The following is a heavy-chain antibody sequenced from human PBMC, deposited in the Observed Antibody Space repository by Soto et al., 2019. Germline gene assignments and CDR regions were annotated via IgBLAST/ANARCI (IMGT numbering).Heavy chain of an antibody. CDR3: AKASRITGTTFHIDY. V-gene: IGHV3-30*18. J-gene: IGHJ4*02. CDR2: MSYDGSNK. Sequence: QVQLVESGGGVVQPGRSLRLSCAASGFTFSSYGMHWVRQAPGKGLEWVAVMSYDGSNKYYADSVKGRLTISRDNSKNTLYLQMNSLRAEDTAVYYCAKASRITGTTFHIDYWGQGTLVTVSS. D-gene: IGHD1-20*01. CDR1: GFTFSSYG.